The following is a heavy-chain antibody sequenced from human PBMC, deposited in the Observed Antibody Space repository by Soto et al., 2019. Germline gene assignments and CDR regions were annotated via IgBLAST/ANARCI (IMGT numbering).Heavy chain of an antibody. CDR1: GFTYDDHG. J-gene: IGHJ2*01. Sequence: AASGFTYDDHGRTWVRHAPWKGLEWVAGITWKGAATGYADSVKGRFTISRDNAKNSLYLQMNSLRVEDTALYYFFIQAEVGIRDTVPVSAFLLNRSSDL. V-gene: IGHV3-20*03. CDR3: FIQAEVGIRDTVPVSAFLLNRSSDL. CDR2: ITWKGAAT. D-gene: IGHD2-15*01.